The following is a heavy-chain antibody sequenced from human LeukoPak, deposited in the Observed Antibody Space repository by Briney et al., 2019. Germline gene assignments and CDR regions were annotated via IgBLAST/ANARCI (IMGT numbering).Heavy chain of an antibody. CDR2: IIPIFGTA. V-gene: IGHV1-69*13. CDR1: GDTFSSYA. J-gene: IGHJ5*02. D-gene: IGHD5-18*01. Sequence: ASVKVSCKASGDTFSSYAISWVRQAPGQGLEWMGGIIPIFGTANYAQKFQGRVTITADETTSTAYMELRSLRSEDTAVYYCARDWVIQSNWFDPWGQGTLVTVSS. CDR3: ARDWVIQSNWFDP.